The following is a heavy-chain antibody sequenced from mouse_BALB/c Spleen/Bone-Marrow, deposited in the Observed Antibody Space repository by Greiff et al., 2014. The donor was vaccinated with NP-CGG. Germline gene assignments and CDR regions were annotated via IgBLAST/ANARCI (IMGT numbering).Heavy chain of an antibody. CDR1: GFTFSDYY. V-gene: IGHV5-12*01. Sequence: EVMLVESGGGLVQPGGSLKLSCAASGFTFSDYYMYWVRQTPEKRLEWVAYISNGGSSTYYPDTVEGRFTISRDNAKNTLYLQMSRLKSEDTAMYYCARQDYSYYYAMDYWGQGTSVTVSS. D-gene: IGHD2-13*01. J-gene: IGHJ4*01. CDR2: ISNGGSST. CDR3: ARQDYSYYYAMDY.